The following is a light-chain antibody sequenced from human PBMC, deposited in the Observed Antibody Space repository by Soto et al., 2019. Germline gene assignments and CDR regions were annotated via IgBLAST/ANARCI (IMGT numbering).Light chain of an antibody. CDR1: SGSIASNY. J-gene: IGLJ2*01. V-gene: IGLV6-57*02. Sequence: NFMLTQPHSVSESPGKSVTISCTDSSGSIASNYVQWYQQRPGSAPSTVIYEDNQRPSGVPDRFPGSIDSSSNSASLTISGLKTEDEADYYCQSYDSSNRVFGGGTKLTVL. CDR2: EDN. CDR3: QSYDSSNRV.